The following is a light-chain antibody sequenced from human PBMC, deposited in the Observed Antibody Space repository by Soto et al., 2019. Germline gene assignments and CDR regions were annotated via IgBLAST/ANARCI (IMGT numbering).Light chain of an antibody. V-gene: IGKV1-39*01. Sequence: DIQMTQSPSSLSASVGDSVTMTCRASQGISSYLTWYQLKPGKAPQLLIYDASNLQSGVPSRFSGSGSGTDFTLTISSLQPEDFASYYCQQGHTLPWTFGQGTKVEIK. CDR2: DAS. J-gene: IGKJ1*01. CDR3: QQGHTLPWT. CDR1: QGISSY.